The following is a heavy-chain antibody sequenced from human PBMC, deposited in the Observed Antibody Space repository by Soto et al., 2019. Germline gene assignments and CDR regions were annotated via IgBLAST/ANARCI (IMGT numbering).Heavy chain of an antibody. CDR1: GGNFSSYA. Sequence: SVKVSCKAYGGNFSSYAISWVRQSPGQGLEWMGGIIPIFGTANYAQKFQGRVTITADKSTSTVYMELSSLGSDDTAVYFCARGLECRGYCLDKPTWFGPWGQGTLVTVSS. CDR3: ARGLECRGYCLDKPTWFGP. D-gene: IGHD2-15*01. V-gene: IGHV1-69*06. J-gene: IGHJ5*02. CDR2: IIPIFGTA.